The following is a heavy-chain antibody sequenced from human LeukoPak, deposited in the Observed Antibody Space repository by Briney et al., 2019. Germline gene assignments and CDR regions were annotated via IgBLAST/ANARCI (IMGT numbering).Heavy chain of an antibody. V-gene: IGHV3-21*01. Sequence: PGGSLRLSCAASGFTFSSYSMNWVRQAPGKGLEWVSSISSSSSYIYYADSVKGRFTISRDNAKNSLYLQMNSLRAEDTAVYYCARAVNPFGYYGMDVWGQGTTVTVSS. CDR3: ARAVNPFGYYGMDV. J-gene: IGHJ6*02. CDR2: ISSSSSYI. D-gene: IGHD3-10*01. CDR1: GFTFSSYS.